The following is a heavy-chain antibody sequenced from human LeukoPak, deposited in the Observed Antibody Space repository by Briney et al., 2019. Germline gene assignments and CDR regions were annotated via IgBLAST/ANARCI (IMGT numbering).Heavy chain of an antibody. J-gene: IGHJ5*02. Sequence: ASVKVSCKASGYTFTGYYMHWVRQAPGQGLEWMGWINPNSGGTNYAQKFQGRVTMTRDTSISTDYMELSRLRSDDTAVYYCARDWVEQQLVIGNWFDPWGQGTLVTVSS. CDR1: GYTFTGYY. CDR3: ARDWVEQQLVIGNWFDP. V-gene: IGHV1-2*02. D-gene: IGHD6-13*01. CDR2: INPNSGGT.